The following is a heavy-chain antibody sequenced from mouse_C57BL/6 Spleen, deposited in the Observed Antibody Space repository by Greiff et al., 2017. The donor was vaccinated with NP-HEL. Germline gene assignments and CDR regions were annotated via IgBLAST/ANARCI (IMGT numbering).Heavy chain of an antibody. CDR2: IHPNSGST. V-gene: IGHV1-64*01. CDR1: GYTFTSYW. D-gene: IGHD2-3*01. J-gene: IGHJ2*01. Sequence: VQLQQPGAELVKPGASVKLSCKASGYTFTSYWMHWVKQRPGQGLEWIGMIHPNSGSTNYNEKFKSKATLTVDKSSSTAYMQLSSLTSEDSAVYYCARNPLDGYIDYWGQGTTLTVSS. CDR3: ARNPLDGYIDY.